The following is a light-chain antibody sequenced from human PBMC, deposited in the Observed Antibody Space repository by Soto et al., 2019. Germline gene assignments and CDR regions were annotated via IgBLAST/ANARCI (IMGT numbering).Light chain of an antibody. J-gene: IGKJ2*01. CDR1: QSISSW. V-gene: IGKV1-5*03. Sequence: DIQMTQSPSTLSASVGDRVTITCRASQSISSWLAWYQQKPGKAPKLLFYKASSLESGVPSRFSGSGSGTEFTLTISSLQPDDFASYSCQQYNSYPYTFGEGTKLDI. CDR3: QQYNSYPYT. CDR2: KAS.